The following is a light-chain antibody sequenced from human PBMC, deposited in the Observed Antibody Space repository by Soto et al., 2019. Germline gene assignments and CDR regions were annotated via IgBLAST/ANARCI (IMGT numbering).Light chain of an antibody. CDR3: HQYENWPQT. V-gene: IGKV3-15*01. J-gene: IGKJ1*01. Sequence: EIVMPQSPVTLSVSPGEGASLSCRASENVYGNVAWYQQKPGQAPRLLIYDASTRATDIPARFSGSGSGTEFTLTISSLQSADFAVYFCHQYENWPQTFGQGTKVDI. CDR1: ENVYGN. CDR2: DAS.